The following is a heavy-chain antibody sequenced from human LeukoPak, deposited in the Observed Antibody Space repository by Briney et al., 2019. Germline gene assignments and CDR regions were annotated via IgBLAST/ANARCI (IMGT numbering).Heavy chain of an antibody. CDR3: AREGGHRGGYNCDY. V-gene: IGHV3-30-3*01. CDR1: GFTFSSYA. D-gene: IGHD5-24*01. J-gene: IGHJ4*02. CDR2: ISYDGSNK. Sequence: GRSLRLSCAASGFTFSSYAMHWVRQAPGKGLEWVAVISYDGSNKYYADSVKGRFTISRDNSKNTLYLQMNSLRAEDTAVYYCAREGGHRGGYNCDYWGQGTLVTVSS.